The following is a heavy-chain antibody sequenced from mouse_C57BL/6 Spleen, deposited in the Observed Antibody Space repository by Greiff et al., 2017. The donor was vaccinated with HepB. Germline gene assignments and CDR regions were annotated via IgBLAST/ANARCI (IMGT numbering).Heavy chain of an antibody. V-gene: IGHV5-17*01. CDR1: GFTFSDYG. Sequence: EVQRVESGGGLVKPGGSLKLSCAASGFTFSDYGMHWVRQAPEKGLEWVAYISSGSSTIYYADTVKGRFTISRDNAKNTLFLQMTSLRSEDTAMYYCARLYYYGSMDYWGQGTSVTVSS. CDR2: ISSGSSTI. CDR3: ARLYYYGSMDY. D-gene: IGHD1-1*01. J-gene: IGHJ4*01.